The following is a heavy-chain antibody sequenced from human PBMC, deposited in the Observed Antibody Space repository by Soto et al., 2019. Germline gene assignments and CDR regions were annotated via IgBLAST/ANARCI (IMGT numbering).Heavy chain of an antibody. CDR2: IYYSGST. CDR1: GGSISSGGYY. V-gene: IGHV4-31*03. CDR3: ARDSSSSRYYYYGMDV. Sequence: SETLSLTCTVSGGSISSGGYYWSWIRQHPGKGLEWIGYIYYSGSTYYNPSPKSRVTISVDTSKNQFSLKLSSVTAADTAVYYCARDSSSSRYYYYGMDVWVQGTTVTVSS. D-gene: IGHD6-6*01. J-gene: IGHJ6*02.